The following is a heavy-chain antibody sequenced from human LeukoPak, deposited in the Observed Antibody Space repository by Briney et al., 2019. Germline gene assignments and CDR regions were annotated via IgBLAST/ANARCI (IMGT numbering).Heavy chain of an antibody. J-gene: IGHJ5*02. V-gene: IGHV4-59*01. D-gene: IGHD3-22*01. Sequence: SETLSLTCTVSGGSISTNYWSWIRQPPGKGLEWIGNIFYSGRNNYNPSLRSRVTMSVDTSKNQFSLKLTSVTAADTAVYYCARDRRAGQSGYWFDPWGQGTLVTVSS. CDR3: ARDRRAGQSGYWFDP. CDR1: GGSISTNY. CDR2: IFYSGRN.